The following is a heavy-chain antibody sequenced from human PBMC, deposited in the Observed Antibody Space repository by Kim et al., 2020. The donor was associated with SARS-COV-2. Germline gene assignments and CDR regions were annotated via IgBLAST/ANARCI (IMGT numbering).Heavy chain of an antibody. V-gene: IGHV1-18*01. D-gene: IGHD5-18*01. CDR3: ATLYSYGRWYYYYYGMDV. Sequence: ASVKVSCKASGYTFTSYGISWVRQAPGQGLEWMGWISAYNGNTNYAQKLQGRVTMTTDTSTSTAYMELRSLRSDDTAVYYCATLYSYGRWYYYYYGMDVWGQGTTVTVSS. CDR1: GYTFTSYG. CDR2: ISAYNGNT. J-gene: IGHJ6*02.